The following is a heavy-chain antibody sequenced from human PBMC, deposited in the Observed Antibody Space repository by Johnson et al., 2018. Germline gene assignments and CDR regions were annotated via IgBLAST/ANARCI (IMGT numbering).Heavy chain of an antibody. CDR3: ASDLRGYGDDAFDI. Sequence: QVQLQESGPGLVKPSETLSLTCTVSGGSISSYYWSWIRQPPGKGLEWIGYIYYSGRTNYNPSLKSRVTLSVDTSKNQFSLKLSSVTAADTAVYYCASDLRGYGDDAFDIWGQGTMVTVSS. CDR2: IYYSGRT. D-gene: IGHD4-17*01. CDR1: GGSISSYY. J-gene: IGHJ3*02. V-gene: IGHV4-59*01.